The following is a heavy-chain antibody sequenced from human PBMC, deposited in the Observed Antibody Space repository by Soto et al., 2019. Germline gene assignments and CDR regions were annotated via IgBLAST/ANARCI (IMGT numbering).Heavy chain of an antibody. J-gene: IGHJ3*02. V-gene: IGHV1-69*02. CDR3: ARGATKIVVVPAAMLGYDAFDI. Sequence: GASVKVSCKASGGTFSSYTISWVRQAPGQGLEWMGRIIPILGIANYAQKFQGRVTITADKSTSTAYMELSSLRSEDTAVYYCARGATKIVVVPAAMLGYDAFDIWGQGTMVTVSS. CDR2: IIPILGIA. CDR1: GGTFSSYT. D-gene: IGHD2-2*01.